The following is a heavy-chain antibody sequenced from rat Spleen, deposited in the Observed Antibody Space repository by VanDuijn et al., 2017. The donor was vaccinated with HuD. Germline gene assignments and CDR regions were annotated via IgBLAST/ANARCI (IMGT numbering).Heavy chain of an antibody. Sequence: EVQLVESDGGLVQPGRALKLSRAASGFTFSDYYMAWVRQAPTKGLEWVASITNTGGSTYYPDSVKGRFTISRDNAKSTLYLQMDSLRSEDTATYYCARHNSGYGVMDAWGQGASVTVSS. CDR1: GFTFSDYY. V-gene: IGHV5-25*01. CDR3: ARHNSGYGVMDA. D-gene: IGHD4-3*01. J-gene: IGHJ4*01. CDR2: ITNTGGST.